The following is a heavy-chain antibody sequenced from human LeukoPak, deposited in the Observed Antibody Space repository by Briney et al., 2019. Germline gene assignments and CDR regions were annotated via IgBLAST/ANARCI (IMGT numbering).Heavy chain of an antibody. CDR2: IRFDGNNK. J-gene: IGHJ4*02. Sequence: GGSLRLSCAASGFAFSSYGMHWVRQAPGKGLEWVAFIRFDGNNKYYADSVKGRFTISRDNSKNTLYLQMNSLRAEDTAVYYCARRAGAYSHPYDYWGQGTLVTVSS. CDR1: GFAFSSYG. V-gene: IGHV3-30*02. CDR3: ARRAGAYSHPYDY. D-gene: IGHD4/OR15-4a*01.